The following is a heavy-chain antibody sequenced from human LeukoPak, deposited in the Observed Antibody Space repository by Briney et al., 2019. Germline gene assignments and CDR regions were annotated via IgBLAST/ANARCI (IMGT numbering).Heavy chain of an antibody. CDR2: IWYDGSNK. CDR3: ARYPIDY. V-gene: IGHV3-33*01. CDR1: GFTFSSYG. Sequence: PGGSLRLSCAASGFTFSSYGMHWVRQAPGKGLEWVAVIWYDGSNKYYADSVKGRFTISKGNSKNTLYLQLNSLTAEDTAVYSCARYPIDYWGQGALVTVSS. J-gene: IGHJ4*02.